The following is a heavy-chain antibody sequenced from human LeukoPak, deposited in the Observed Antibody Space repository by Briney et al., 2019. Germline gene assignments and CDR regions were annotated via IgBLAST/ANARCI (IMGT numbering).Heavy chain of an antibody. CDR1: GGSISSGGYY. J-gene: IGHJ4*02. D-gene: IGHD3-22*01. V-gene: IGHV4-31*03. Sequence: SSQTLSLTCTVSGGSISSGGYYWSWIRQHPGKGLEWIGYIYYSGSTYYNPSLKSRVTISVDTSKNQFSLKLSSVTAADTAVYYCARDGGTLYDSSGYYDYWGQGTLVTVSS. CDR2: IYYSGST. CDR3: ARDGGTLYDSSGYYDY.